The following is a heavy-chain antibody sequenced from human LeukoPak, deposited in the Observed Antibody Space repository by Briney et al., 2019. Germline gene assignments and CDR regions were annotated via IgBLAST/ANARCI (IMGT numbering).Heavy chain of an antibody. CDR1: GFTFSSYA. CDR3: AKERWQLWSQFDY. D-gene: IGHD5-18*01. CDR2: ISYDGSNK. V-gene: IGHV3-30*04. Sequence: RSGRSLRLSCAASGFTFSSYAMHWVRQAPGKGLEWVAVISYDGSNKYYADSVKGRFTISRDNSKNTPYLQMNSLRAEDTAVYYCAKERWQLWSQFDYWGQGTLVTVSS. J-gene: IGHJ4*02.